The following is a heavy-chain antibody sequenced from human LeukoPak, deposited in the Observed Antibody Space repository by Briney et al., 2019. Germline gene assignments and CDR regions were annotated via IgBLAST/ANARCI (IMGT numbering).Heavy chain of an antibody. V-gene: IGHV1-18*01. CDR2: ISACNGNT. Sequence: EASVKVSCKASGYTFTSYGISWVRQAPGQGLEWMGWISACNGNTNYAQKLQGRVTMTTDTSTSTAYMELRSLRSDDTAVYYCARDDYDILTWYWGQGTLVTVSS. CDR3: ARDDYDILTWY. D-gene: IGHD3-9*01. J-gene: IGHJ4*02. CDR1: GYTFTSYG.